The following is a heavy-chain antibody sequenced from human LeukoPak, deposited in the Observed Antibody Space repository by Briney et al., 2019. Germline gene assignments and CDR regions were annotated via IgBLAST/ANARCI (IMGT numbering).Heavy chain of an antibody. D-gene: IGHD3-22*01. CDR3: ARGIEVGSGYMDV. Sequence: GGSLRLSCAASGFTVSSNYMSWVRQAPGRGLEWVSVTYSGGSTYYADSVKGRFTISRDNSKNTLYLQMNSLRAEDTAVYYCARGIEVGSGYMDVWGKGTTVTISS. CDR1: GFTVSSNY. J-gene: IGHJ6*03. V-gene: IGHV3-66*01. CDR2: TYSGGST.